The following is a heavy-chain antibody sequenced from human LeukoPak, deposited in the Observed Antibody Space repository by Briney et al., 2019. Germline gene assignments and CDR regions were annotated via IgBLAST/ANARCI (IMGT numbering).Heavy chain of an antibody. CDR2: IHVDANEI. CDR3: ARRVYNSGWYIDY. Sequence: GGSLRLSCAASGFTFSDEGMHWVRQAPGKGLEWVSFIHVDANEIYYADSVKGRFTISRDSSKNTLHLQMNSLRPDDTAVYYCARRVYNSGWYIDYWGQGTLVTVSS. D-gene: IGHD6-19*01. CDR1: GFTFSDEG. J-gene: IGHJ4*02. V-gene: IGHV3-30*02.